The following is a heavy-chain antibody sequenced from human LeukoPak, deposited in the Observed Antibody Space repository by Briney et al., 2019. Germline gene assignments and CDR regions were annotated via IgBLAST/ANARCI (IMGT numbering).Heavy chain of an antibody. V-gene: IGHV3-23*01. Sequence: GGSLRLSCAASGFTFSSYAMSWVRQAPGKGLEWVSAISGSGGSTYYADSVKGRFTISRDNSKNTLYLQMNSLRAEDTAVYYCTTPNDYGDYEDDYWGQGTLVTVSS. CDR3: TTPNDYGDYEDDY. CDR2: ISGSGGST. CDR1: GFTFSSYA. D-gene: IGHD4-17*01. J-gene: IGHJ4*02.